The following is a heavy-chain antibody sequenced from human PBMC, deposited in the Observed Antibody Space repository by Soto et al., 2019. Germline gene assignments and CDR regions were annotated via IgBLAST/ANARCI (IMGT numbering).Heavy chain of an antibody. CDR2: INAGNGNT. Sequence: KVSCKASGYTFTSYAMHWVRQAPGQRLEWMGWINAGNGNTKYSQKFQGRVTITRDTSASTAYMELSSLRSEDTAVYYCARALYNWNDEGWFDPWGQGTLVTVSS. V-gene: IGHV1-3*01. J-gene: IGHJ5*02. D-gene: IGHD1-1*01. CDR3: ARALYNWNDEGWFDP. CDR1: GYTFTSYA.